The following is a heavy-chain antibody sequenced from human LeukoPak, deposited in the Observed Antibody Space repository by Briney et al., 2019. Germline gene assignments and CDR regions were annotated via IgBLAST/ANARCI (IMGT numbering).Heavy chain of an antibody. D-gene: IGHD3-10*01. CDR1: GYTFTSYD. Sequence: ASVKVSCKASGYTFTSYDISWVRQAPGQGLEWMGWVGTHNGNTNYARKLQGRVTMTTDTSTNTAYMELRSLRSDDTAVYYCARGDMVRGVITYYGMDVWGQGTTVTVSS. J-gene: IGHJ6*02. CDR2: VGTHNGNT. CDR3: ARGDMVRGVITYYGMDV. V-gene: IGHV1-18*01.